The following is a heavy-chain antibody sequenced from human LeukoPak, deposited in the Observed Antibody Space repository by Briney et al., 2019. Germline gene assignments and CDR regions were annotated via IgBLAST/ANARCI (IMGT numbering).Heavy chain of an antibody. J-gene: IGHJ5*02. V-gene: IGHV4-39*07. Sequence: NPSETLSLTCTVSGGSISSSSYYWGWIRQPPGKGLEWIGSIYYSGSTYYNPSLKSRVTISVDTSKNQFSLKLSSVTAADTAVYYCARFTAVRGVTGGWFDPWGQGTLVTVSS. CDR1: GGSISSSSYY. CDR2: IYYSGST. CDR3: ARFTAVRGVTGGWFDP. D-gene: IGHD3-10*01.